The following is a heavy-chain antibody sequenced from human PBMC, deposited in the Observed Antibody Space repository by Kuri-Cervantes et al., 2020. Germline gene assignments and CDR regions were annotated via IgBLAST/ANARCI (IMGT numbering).Heavy chain of an antibody. CDR3: ATLKLRRSTVTTSYYYYGMDV. J-gene: IGHJ6*02. Sequence: ASVKVSCKASGYTFTSYGISWVRQAPGQGLEWMGWISAYNGNTNYAQKLQGRVTMTTDTSTSTAYMELGCLRSDGTAVYYCATLKLRRSTVTTSYYYYGMDVWGRGTTVAVSS. V-gene: IGHV1-18*01. CDR2: ISAYNGNT. D-gene: IGHD4-17*01. CDR1: GYTFTSYG.